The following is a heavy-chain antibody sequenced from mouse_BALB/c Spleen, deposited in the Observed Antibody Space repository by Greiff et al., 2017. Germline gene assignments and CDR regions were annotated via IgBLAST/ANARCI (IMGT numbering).Heavy chain of an antibody. CDR3: ATLSTMITTGIAY. CDR2: IWRGGST. D-gene: IGHD2-4*01. CDR1: GFSLTSYG. Sequence: VQLQQSGPSLVQPSQSLSITCPVSGFSLTSYGVHWVRQSPGKGLEWLGVIWRGGSTDYNAAFMSRLSITKDNSKSQVFFKMNSLQADDTAIYYCATLSTMITTGIAYWGQGTLVTVSA. V-gene: IGHV2-5-1*01. J-gene: IGHJ3*01.